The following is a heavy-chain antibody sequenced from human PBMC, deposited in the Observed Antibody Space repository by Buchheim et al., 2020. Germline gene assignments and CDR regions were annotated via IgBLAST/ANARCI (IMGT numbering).Heavy chain of an antibody. CDR1: GYSFTSYW. D-gene: IGHD5-18*01. J-gene: IGHJ4*02. V-gene: IGHV5-10-1*01. CDR2: IDPSDSYT. Sequence: EVQLVQSGAEVKKPGESLRISCKGSGYSFTSYWISWVRQMPGKGLEWMGRIDPSDSYTNYSPSFQGHVTISADKSLSTAYPQWSSLKASDTAMYYCAIESVGIQLWPTDPLDYWGQGTL. CDR3: AIESVGIQLWPTDPLDY.